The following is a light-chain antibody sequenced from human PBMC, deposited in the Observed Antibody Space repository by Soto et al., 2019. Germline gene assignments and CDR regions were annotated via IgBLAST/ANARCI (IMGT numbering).Light chain of an antibody. CDR2: EVS. J-gene: IGLJ2*01. CDR1: SSDVGGYNY. V-gene: IGLV2-14*03. CDR3: SSYGGTNSLKV. Sequence: QSALTQPASVSGSPGQSITISCTGTSSDVGGYNYVSWSQQHPGKAPKLLISEVSNRPSGVSNRFSGSKSGNTASLTISGLQADDEADYYCSSYGGTNSLKVFGGGTKVTVL.